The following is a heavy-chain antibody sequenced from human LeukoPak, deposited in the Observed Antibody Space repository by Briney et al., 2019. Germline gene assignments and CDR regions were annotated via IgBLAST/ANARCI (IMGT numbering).Heavy chain of an antibody. V-gene: IGHV3-9*03. J-gene: IGHJ4*02. D-gene: IGHD6-19*01. CDR1: GFTFDDYP. Sequence: GRSLRLSRAASGFTFDDYPMHWVRQAPAKGLAWVSGISWNSGSIGYADSVKGRFTIPRDNAKNSLYLQMNSLRAEDMAWYYCAKDRVFRGSGLSFFDFWGRGTLVTVSS. CDR2: ISWNSGSI. CDR3: AKDRVFRGSGLSFFDF.